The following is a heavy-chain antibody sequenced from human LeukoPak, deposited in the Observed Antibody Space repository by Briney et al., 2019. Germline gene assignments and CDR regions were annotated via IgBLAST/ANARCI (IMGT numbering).Heavy chain of an antibody. J-gene: IGHJ6*03. CDR2: IYPGDSDT. D-gene: IGHD5-24*01. CDR3: ARHGMATTKKGYYYYYYMDV. V-gene: IGHV5-51*01. Sequence: PGESLKISCKGSGYSFTSYWIGWVRQMPGKGLEWMGIIYPGDSDTRYSPSFQGQVTISADKSISTAYLQWSSLKASDTAMYYCARHGMATTKKGYYYYYYMDVWGKGTTVTVSS. CDR1: GYSFTSYW.